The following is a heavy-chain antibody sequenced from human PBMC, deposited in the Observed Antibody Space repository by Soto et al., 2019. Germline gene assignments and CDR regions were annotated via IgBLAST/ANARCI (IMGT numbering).Heavy chain of an antibody. CDR2: IKQDGSEK. J-gene: IGHJ4*02. CDR3: AKDGPDDSSGYFSFEY. V-gene: IGHV3-7*03. Sequence: PVGSLRLSCAASGFTFSSYAMSWVRQAPGKGLEWVANIKQDGSEKNYVDSVKGRFTISRDNAKNALYLQMNSLSAEDTAVFYCAKDGPDDSSGYFSFEYWGQGTLVTVSS. CDR1: GFTFSSYA. D-gene: IGHD3-22*01.